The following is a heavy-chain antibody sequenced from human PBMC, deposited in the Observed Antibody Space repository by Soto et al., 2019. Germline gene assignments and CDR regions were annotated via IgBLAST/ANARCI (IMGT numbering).Heavy chain of an antibody. CDR2: IIPIFGTA. CDR1: GGTFSSYA. D-gene: IGHD5-12*01. V-gene: IGHV1-69*13. J-gene: IGHJ4*02. Sequence: ASVKVSCKASGGTFSSYAISWVRQAPGQGLEWMGGIIPIFGTANYAQKFQGRVTITADESTSTAYMELSSLRSEDTAVYYCASHWSVGIVATMDDRGQFDYWGQGTLVTGSS. CDR3: ASHWSVGIVATMDDRGQFDY.